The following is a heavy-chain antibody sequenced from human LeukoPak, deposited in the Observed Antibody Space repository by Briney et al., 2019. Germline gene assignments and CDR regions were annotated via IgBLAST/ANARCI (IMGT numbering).Heavy chain of an antibody. CDR3: ARARRYLDFDY. CDR1: GGSISSYY. CDR2: IYYNGST. D-gene: IGHD3-9*01. Sequence: KPSETLSLTCTVSGGSISSYYWSWIRQPPGKGLEWIGYIYYNGSTNYNPSLKSRVTISVDTSKNQFSLKLSSVTAADTAVYYCARARRYLDFDYWGQGTLVTVSS. J-gene: IGHJ4*02. V-gene: IGHV4-59*01.